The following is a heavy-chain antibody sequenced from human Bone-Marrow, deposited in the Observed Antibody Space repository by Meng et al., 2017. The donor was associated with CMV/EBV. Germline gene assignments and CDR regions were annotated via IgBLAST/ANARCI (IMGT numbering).Heavy chain of an antibody. CDR3: AKEYSSSSGLDYFDY. J-gene: IGHJ4*02. D-gene: IGHD6-6*01. CDR1: GFTFSSYA. V-gene: IGHV3-23*01. Sequence: LSLTCAASGFTFSSYAMSWVRQAPGKGLEWVSAISGSGGSTYYADSVKGRFTISRDNSKNTLYLQMNSLRAEDTAVYYCAKEYSSSSGLDYFDYWGQGTLVTVSS. CDR2: ISGSGGST.